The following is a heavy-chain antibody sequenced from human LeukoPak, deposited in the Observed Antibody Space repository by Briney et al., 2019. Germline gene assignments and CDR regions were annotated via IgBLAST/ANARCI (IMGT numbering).Heavy chain of an antibody. CDR3: AKVSRRVAGTGYSRFDP. Sequence: GGSLRLSCAASGFTFSSYAMSWVRQAPGKGLEWVSAISGSGGSTYYADSVKGRFTISRDNSKNTLYLQMNSLRAEDTAVYYCAKVSRRVAGTGYSRFDPWGQGTLVTVSS. D-gene: IGHD6-19*01. CDR2: ISGSGGST. V-gene: IGHV3-23*01. CDR1: GFTFSSYA. J-gene: IGHJ5*02.